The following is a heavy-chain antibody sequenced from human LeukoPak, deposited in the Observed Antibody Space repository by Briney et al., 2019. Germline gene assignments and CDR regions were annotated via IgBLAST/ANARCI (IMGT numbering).Heavy chain of an antibody. CDR1: GFTFSSYG. CDR2: IRYDGSNK. CDR3: AKDRLSGTTVTDFHY. Sequence: GGSLRLSCAASGFTFSSYGMHWLRQAPGKGLELVAFIRYDGSNKYYADSVKGRITISRDNSQNTLYLQMNSLRAEDTAVYYRAKDRLSGTTVTDFHYWGPGTLVTVSS. V-gene: IGHV3-30*02. J-gene: IGHJ4*02. D-gene: IGHD4-17*01.